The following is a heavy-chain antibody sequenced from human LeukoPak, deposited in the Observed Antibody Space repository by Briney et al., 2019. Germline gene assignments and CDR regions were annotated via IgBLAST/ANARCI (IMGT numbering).Heavy chain of an antibody. Sequence: GGSLRLSCATSGNYWRHWVRQAPGKGLVWVSHINSDGSWTSYADSVKGRFTNSKDNAKNTVYLQMNSLRAEDTAVYYCVSFYETYWGRGTLVTVSS. CDR3: VSFYETY. J-gene: IGHJ4*02. CDR2: INSDGSWT. D-gene: IGHD2/OR15-2a*01. V-gene: IGHV3-74*01. CDR1: GNYW.